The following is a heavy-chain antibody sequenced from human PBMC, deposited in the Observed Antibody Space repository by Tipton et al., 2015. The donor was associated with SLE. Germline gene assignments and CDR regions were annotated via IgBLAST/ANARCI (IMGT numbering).Heavy chain of an antibody. CDR2: IYSSGSK. V-gene: IGHV4-4*07. CDR3: ARGSDGEYVRYFDV. J-gene: IGHJ2*01. D-gene: IGHD4-17*01. CDR1: GGSISYDY. Sequence: TLSLTCTVSGGSISYDYWSWIRQSAGKGLEWIGRIYSSGSKDYNPSLKSRLSMSLDASTNQVSLGLSSVTAADTAVYYCARGSDGEYVRYFDVWGRGNLVTVSS.